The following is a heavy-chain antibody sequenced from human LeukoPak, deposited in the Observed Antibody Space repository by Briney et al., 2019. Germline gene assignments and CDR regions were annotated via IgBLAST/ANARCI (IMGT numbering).Heavy chain of an antibody. CDR1: GGSFSGYY. CDR3: ASFGYSGCDWVDY. Sequence: SSETLSLTCAVYGGSFSGYYWSWIRQPPGKGLEWIGEINHSGSTNYNPSLKSRVTISVDTSKNQFSLKLSSVTAADTAVYYCASFGYSGCDWVDYWGQGTLVTVSS. CDR2: INHSGST. D-gene: IGHD5-12*01. J-gene: IGHJ4*02. V-gene: IGHV4-34*01.